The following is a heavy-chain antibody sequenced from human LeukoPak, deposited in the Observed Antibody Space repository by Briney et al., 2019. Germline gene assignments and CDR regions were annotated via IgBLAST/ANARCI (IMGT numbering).Heavy chain of an antibody. V-gene: IGHV4-59*08. CDR2: IYYSGST. CDR3: ARHAVDTAFDI. Sequence: SETLSLTCTVSGGSISSYYWSWIRQPPGKGLEWIGYIYYSGSTNYNPSLKSRVTISVDTSKNQFSLKLSSVTAADTAVYYCARHAVDTAFDIWGQGTMVTVSS. D-gene: IGHD5-18*01. CDR1: GGSISSYY. J-gene: IGHJ3*02.